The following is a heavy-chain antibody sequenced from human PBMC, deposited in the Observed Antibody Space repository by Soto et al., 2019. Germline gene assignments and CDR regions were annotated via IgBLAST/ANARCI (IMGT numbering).Heavy chain of an antibody. CDR2: INAGNGNT. V-gene: IGHV1-3*01. Sequence: QVLLVQSGAEVKKPGASVKVSCKASGYTFTNYAMHWVRQAPGQKLEWMGWINAGNGNTKYPQNFQGRVNFTRDTSATTAYMEVSSLRSEDTAVYYCARGNSGRYDIPLFWGQGTLLTVSS. D-gene: IGHD6-19*01. CDR3: ARGNSGRYDIPLF. CDR1: GYTFTNYA. J-gene: IGHJ4*02.